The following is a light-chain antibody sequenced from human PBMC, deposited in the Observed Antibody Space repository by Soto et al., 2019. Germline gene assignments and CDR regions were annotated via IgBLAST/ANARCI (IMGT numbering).Light chain of an antibody. J-gene: IGLJ2*01. Sequence: SVLTQPPSVSAAPGQTVTISCSGSSSNIGNNFVSWYQQLPGTAPKLLIYDNTERPSVIPDRFSGSKSGTSATLGITGLQSGDEADYYCGTWDSSLTAVVFGGGTKLTVL. CDR3: GTWDSSLTAVV. V-gene: IGLV1-51*01. CDR1: SSNIGNNF. CDR2: DNT.